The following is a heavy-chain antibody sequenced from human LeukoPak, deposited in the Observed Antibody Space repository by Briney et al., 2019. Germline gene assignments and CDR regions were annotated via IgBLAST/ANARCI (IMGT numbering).Heavy chain of an antibody. D-gene: IGHD1-26*01. J-gene: IGHJ6*03. CDR3: ARVDSWSPRGLYYMDV. CDR2: ISGYNGIT. CDR1: GYTFTNYG. V-gene: IGHV1-18*01. Sequence: ASVKVSCKTSGYTFTNYGIGWIRQAPGHGLEWMGWISGYNGITKYAQKFQGRVTITRNTSISTAYMELSSLRSEDTAVYYCARVDSWSPRGLYYMDVWGKGTTVTVSS.